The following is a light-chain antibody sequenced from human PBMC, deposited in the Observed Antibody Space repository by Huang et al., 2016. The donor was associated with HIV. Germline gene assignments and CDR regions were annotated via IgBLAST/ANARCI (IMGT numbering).Light chain of an antibody. V-gene: IGKV1-5*01. Sequence: DIQMTQSPSTLSASVGERVTITCRARQSISNWLAWYQQKPGKAPKLLIYDASNLDSGVPSRFSGSGSGTEFTLTISSLQPDNFATYYCQQYNAYPITFGQGTRLEIE. J-gene: IGKJ5*01. CDR2: DAS. CDR3: QQYNAYPIT. CDR1: QSISNW.